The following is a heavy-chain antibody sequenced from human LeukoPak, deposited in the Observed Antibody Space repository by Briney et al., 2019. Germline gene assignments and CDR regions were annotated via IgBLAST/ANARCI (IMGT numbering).Heavy chain of an antibody. CDR2: IYYSGST. D-gene: IGHD1-20*01. CDR3: ARDSITGTLPFDI. CDR1: GGSISSSSYY. Sequence: PSETLSLTCTVSGGSISSSSYYWGWIRQPPGKGLEWIGSIYYSGSTNYNPSLKSRVTISIDTSKNQLSLKLSSVTAADTAVYYCARDSITGTLPFDIWGQGTMVTVSS. J-gene: IGHJ3*02. V-gene: IGHV4-39*07.